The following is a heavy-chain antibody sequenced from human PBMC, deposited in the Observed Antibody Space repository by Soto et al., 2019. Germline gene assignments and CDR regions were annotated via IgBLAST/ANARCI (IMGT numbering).Heavy chain of an antibody. CDR2: ISTYNGDT. D-gene: IGHD5-12*01. Sequence: QVQLVQSGAEVKKPGASVKVSCKASGYTFTRSGISWVRQAPGQGLEWMGWISTYNGDTNYAQTFQVRVTMTKDTPTSTVHMEVRSLRSYDTAVYYCAREGVAPYYYYGMDVWGQGTPVTVSS. J-gene: IGHJ6*02. CDR1: GYTFTRSG. CDR3: AREGVAPYYYYGMDV. V-gene: IGHV1-18*01.